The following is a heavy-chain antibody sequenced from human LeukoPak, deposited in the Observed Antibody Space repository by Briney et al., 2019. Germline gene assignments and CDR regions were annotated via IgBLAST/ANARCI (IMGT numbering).Heavy chain of an antibody. Sequence: PGGSLRLSCAASGFLFSSSAINWVRQSPGKGLEWVAGIAYEGTIRYYADSVRGRFIISRDNSKYTLHLQTKILRAEDTAVYYCATYYYDSGTDYWGQGTLVTVSS. CDR3: ATYYYDSGTDY. CDR2: IAYEGTIR. V-gene: IGHV3-30*01. J-gene: IGHJ4*02. CDR1: GFLFSSSA. D-gene: IGHD3-22*01.